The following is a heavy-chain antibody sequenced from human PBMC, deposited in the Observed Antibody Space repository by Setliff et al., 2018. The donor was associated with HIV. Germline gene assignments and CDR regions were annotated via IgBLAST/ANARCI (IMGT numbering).Heavy chain of an antibody. D-gene: IGHD1-7*01. Sequence: SETLSLTCAVYGGSVSGYYWSWIRQPPGKGLEWIGEINHSGSTNYNPSLKSRVTISVDTSKNQFSLKLSSVTAADTAVYYCARDRSTWNYGKNYMDVWGKGTTVTVSS. CDR2: INHSGST. V-gene: IGHV4-34*01. J-gene: IGHJ6*03. CDR1: GGSVSGYY. CDR3: ARDRSTWNYGKNYMDV.